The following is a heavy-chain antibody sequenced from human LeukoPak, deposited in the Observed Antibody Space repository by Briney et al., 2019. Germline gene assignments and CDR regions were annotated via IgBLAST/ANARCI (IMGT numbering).Heavy chain of an antibody. CDR1: GFTFSSYP. J-gene: IGHJ4*02. V-gene: IGHV3-23*01. CDR2: ISGRGGNT. Sequence: PGGSLRLSCAASGFTFSSYPMTGARGAPGKALECVSGISGRGGNTFHADSVRGRFTISRDNYKNTLYLQMNSLRAEDPAVYYCAKGDIAAVGTFDYWGQGTLVTVSS. CDR3: AKGDIAAVGTFDY. D-gene: IGHD6-13*01.